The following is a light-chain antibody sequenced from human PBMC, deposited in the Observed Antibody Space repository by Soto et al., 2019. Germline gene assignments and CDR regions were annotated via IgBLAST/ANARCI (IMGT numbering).Light chain of an antibody. CDR1: QSVGGD. J-gene: IGKJ2*01. Sequence: EIIMTQSPATLSVSPGEGLTLSCRASQSVGGDLVCYPQKPGQAPRLLIYDATNRATDIPARFSGSGSGTDFTLTISSLQSEDLAVYYCHQYIEWPYTFGQGTRLEIK. V-gene: IGKV3-15*01. CDR2: DAT. CDR3: HQYIEWPYT.